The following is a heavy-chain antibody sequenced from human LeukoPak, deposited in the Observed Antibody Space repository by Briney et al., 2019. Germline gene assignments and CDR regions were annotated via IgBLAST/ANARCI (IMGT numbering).Heavy chain of an antibody. D-gene: IGHD6-19*01. Sequence: SETLSLTCTVSGGSISSYYWSWIRHPPGKGLEWIGYIYYSGSTKYNPSLKSRVTISVDTSKNQFSLKLGSVTAADTAVYYCARGLAVAGTTAYYYGMDVWGQGTTVTVSS. CDR3: ARGLAVAGTTAYYYGMDV. CDR1: GGSISSYY. J-gene: IGHJ6*02. CDR2: IYYSGST. V-gene: IGHV4-59*01.